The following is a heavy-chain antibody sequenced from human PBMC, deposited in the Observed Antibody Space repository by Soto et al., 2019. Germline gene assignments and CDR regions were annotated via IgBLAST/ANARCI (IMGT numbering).Heavy chain of an antibody. CDR2: IYYSGTI. Sequence: SETLSLTCTVSGDSISTADYYWSWIRQPPGKGLEWVGYIYYSGTIYYADSVKGRFTISRDNAKNTLYLQMNSLRAEDTAVYYCARELGYCSGGSCVPDIWGQGTMVTVSS. CDR1: GDSISTADYY. J-gene: IGHJ3*02. D-gene: IGHD2-15*01. V-gene: IGHV4-30-4*01. CDR3: ARELGYCSGGSCVPDI.